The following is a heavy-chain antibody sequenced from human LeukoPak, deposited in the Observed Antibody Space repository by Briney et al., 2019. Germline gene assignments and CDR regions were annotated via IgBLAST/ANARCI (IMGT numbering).Heavy chain of an antibody. CDR2: IYYSGST. J-gene: IGHJ3*02. V-gene: IGHV4-59*01. Sequence: SETLSLTCTVSGGSISSYYWSWIRQPPGKGLEWIGYIYYSGSTNYNPSLKSRVTISVDTSKNQFSLKLSSVTAADTAVYYCARFSGRHDAFDIWGQGTMVTVSS. D-gene: IGHD6-19*01. CDR1: GGSISSYY. CDR3: ARFSGRHDAFDI.